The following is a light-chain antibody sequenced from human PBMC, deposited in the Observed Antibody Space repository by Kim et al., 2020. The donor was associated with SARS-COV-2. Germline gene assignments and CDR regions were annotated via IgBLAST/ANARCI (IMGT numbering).Light chain of an antibody. CDR1: RLGNKY. CDR2: QDE. V-gene: IGLV3-1*01. CDR3: QVWDSTTTV. J-gene: IGLJ2*01. Sequence: SGSPGQTASITCSGDRLGNKYVCWYQQKPGQSPVVVLYQDERRPSGIPERCSGSNSGNTATLTISGTQALDEADYYCQVWDSTTTVFGGGTQLTVL.